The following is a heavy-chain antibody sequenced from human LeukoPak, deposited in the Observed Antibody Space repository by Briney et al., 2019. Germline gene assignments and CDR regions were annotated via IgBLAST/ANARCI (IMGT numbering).Heavy chain of an antibody. V-gene: IGHV3-23*01. CDR3: AKEPASGSCFDY. D-gene: IGHD3-10*01. Sequence: SGGSLRLSCAASGFTFSSYAMSWVRQAPGKGLEWVSAISGSGGSTFSADSVKGRFTISRDNSKNTLYLQMNSLRAEDTALYYCAKEPASGSCFDYWGQGTLVTVSS. CDR2: ISGSGGST. J-gene: IGHJ4*02. CDR1: GFTFSSYA.